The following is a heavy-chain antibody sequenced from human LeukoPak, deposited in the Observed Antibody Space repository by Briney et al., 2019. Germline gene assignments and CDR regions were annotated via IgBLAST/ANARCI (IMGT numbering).Heavy chain of an antibody. D-gene: IGHD3-10*02. CDR1: GFKFSSYS. V-gene: IGHV3-21*01. Sequence: GTSLRLSCAASGFKFSSYSMKWVRQAPGKGLEWVSFISSSSSYIYYADSLKGRFTISRDNAKNSLYLQMNSLRAEDTAVYYCARGTMFPYYFDYWGQGTLVTVSS. CDR3: ARGTMFPYYFDY. CDR2: ISSSSSYI. J-gene: IGHJ4*02.